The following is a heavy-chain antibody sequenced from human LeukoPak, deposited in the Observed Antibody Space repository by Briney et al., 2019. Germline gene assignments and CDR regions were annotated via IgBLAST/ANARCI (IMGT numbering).Heavy chain of an antibody. CDR3: ANHHGGNEGWFDP. V-gene: IGHV3-48*04. CDR2: ISSSGSTI. CDR1: GFIFSIYA. D-gene: IGHD4-23*01. Sequence: PGGSLRLSCAAPGFIFSIYAMHWVRQAPGKGLEWVSYISSSGSTIYYADSVKGRFTISRDNAKNSLYLQMNSLRAEDTAVYYCANHHGGNEGWFDPWGQGTLVTVSS. J-gene: IGHJ5*02.